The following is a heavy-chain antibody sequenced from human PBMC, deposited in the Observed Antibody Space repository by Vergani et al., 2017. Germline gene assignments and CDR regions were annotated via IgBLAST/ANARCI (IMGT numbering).Heavy chain of an antibody. CDR2: IIPIFGTA. CDR3: ARGGYGSGSYYSPAYYYYGMDV. Sequence: QVQLVQSGAEVKKPGSSVKVSCKASGGTFGSYAISWVRQAPGQGLEWMGRIIPIFGTANYAQKFQGRVTITADESTSTAYMELSSLRSEDTAVYYCARGGYGSGSYYSPAYYYYGMDVWGQGTTVTVSS. V-gene: IGHV1-69*13. J-gene: IGHJ6*02. CDR1: GGTFGSYA. D-gene: IGHD3-10*01.